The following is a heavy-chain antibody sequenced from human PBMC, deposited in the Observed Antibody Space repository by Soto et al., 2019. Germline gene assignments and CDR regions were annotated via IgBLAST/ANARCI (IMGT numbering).Heavy chain of an antibody. V-gene: IGHV3-33*01. Sequence: PGGSLRLSCAASGFTFSSYGMHWVRQAPGKGLEWVAVIWYDGSNKYYADSVKGRFTISRDNSKNTLYLQMNSLRAEDTAVYYCARGYSSGQNYYYYGMDVWGQGTTVTVSS. CDR1: GFTFSSYG. D-gene: IGHD6-19*01. J-gene: IGHJ6*02. CDR2: IWYDGSNK. CDR3: ARGYSSGQNYYYYGMDV.